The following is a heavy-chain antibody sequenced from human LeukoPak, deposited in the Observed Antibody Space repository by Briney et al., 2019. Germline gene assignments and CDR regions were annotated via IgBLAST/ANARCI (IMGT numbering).Heavy chain of an antibody. CDR1: GGSIYSGSYY. CDR2: IYTSGST. V-gene: IGHV4-61*02. CDR3: AREGLNMVRGVIPKEAWGWFDP. D-gene: IGHD3-10*01. Sequence: SDTLSLTCTVSGGSIYSGSYYWNWIRQPAGKGLEWIGRIYTSGSTNYNPSLKSRVTISVDTSKNQFSLKLSSVTAADTAVYYCAREGLNMVRGVIPKEAWGWFDPWGQGTLVTVSS. J-gene: IGHJ5*02.